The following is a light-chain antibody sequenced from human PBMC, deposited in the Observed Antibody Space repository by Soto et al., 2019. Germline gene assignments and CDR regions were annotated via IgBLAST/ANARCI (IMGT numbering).Light chain of an antibody. V-gene: IGLV2-14*03. CDR2: DVS. Sequence: QSALTQPASVSGSPGQSITISCTGTNSDVGAYNYVSWFQQHPGKAPKLMVYDVSNRPSGVSNRLSGSKSGNTASLTISGLQAEDEADYYCSSYTTSSTYVFGDGTKVTVL. CDR3: SSYTTSSTYV. CDR1: NSDVGAYNY. J-gene: IGLJ1*01.